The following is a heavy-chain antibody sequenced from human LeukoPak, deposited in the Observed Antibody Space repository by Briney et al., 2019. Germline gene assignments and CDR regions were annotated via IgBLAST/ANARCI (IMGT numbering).Heavy chain of an antibody. CDR2: IYYSGST. J-gene: IGHJ3*02. Sequence: SETLSLTCAVYGGSFSGYYWSWIRQPPGKGLEWIGYIYYSGSTNYNPSLKSRVTISVDTSKNQFSLKLSSVTAADTAVYYCARQDSGSYQDAFDIWGQGTMVTVSS. CDR1: GGSFSGYY. D-gene: IGHD1-26*01. CDR3: ARQDSGSYQDAFDI. V-gene: IGHV4-59*08.